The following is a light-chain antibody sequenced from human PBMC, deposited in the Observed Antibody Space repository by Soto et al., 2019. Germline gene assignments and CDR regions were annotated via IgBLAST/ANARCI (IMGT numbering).Light chain of an antibody. CDR3: AACDDSIDGVV. Sequence: QSVLTQPPSASGTPGQRVTISCSGTSSDIGSNTVNWYHQHPGSAPKLLIYSNNQRPSGVPNRFSGSKSGTSASLAISGLQSEDEADYYCAACDDSIDGVVFGGGTKLTVL. J-gene: IGLJ2*01. CDR1: SSDIGSNT. CDR2: SNN. V-gene: IGLV1-44*01.